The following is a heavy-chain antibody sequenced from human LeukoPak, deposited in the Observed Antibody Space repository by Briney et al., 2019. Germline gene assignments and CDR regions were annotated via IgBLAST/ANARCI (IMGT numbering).Heavy chain of an antibody. Sequence: GESLKISCQGSGYSFTTYWIAWVRQMPGKGLEWMGIIYPGDSDTRYSPSFQGQVTISADRSISIACLQWSSLKASDTAMYYCARLRDGDFDYWGQGSLVTVFS. V-gene: IGHV5-51*01. CDR1: GYSFTTYW. CDR3: ARLRDGDFDY. CDR2: IYPGDSDT. J-gene: IGHJ4*02. D-gene: IGHD4-17*01.